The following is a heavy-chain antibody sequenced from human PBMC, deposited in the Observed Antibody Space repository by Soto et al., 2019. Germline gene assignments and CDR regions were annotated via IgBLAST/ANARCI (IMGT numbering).Heavy chain of an antibody. D-gene: IGHD4-17*01. J-gene: IGHJ5*02. CDR2: IYYSGST. CDR3: ARDEDGDYAGWFDP. CDR1: GGSISSGGYY. Sequence: QVQLQESGPGLVKPSQTLSLTCTVSGGSISSGGYYWSWIRQHPGTGLEWIGYIYYSGSTYYNPSLKSRVTISVDTSKNQFSLKLSSVTAADTAVYYCARDEDGDYAGWFDPWGQGTLVTVSS. V-gene: IGHV4-31*03.